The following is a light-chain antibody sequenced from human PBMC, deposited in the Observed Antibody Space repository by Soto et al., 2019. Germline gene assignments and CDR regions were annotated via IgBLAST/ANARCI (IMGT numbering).Light chain of an antibody. J-gene: IGLJ1*01. V-gene: IGLV2-11*01. CDR2: DVS. Sequence: QSALTQPRSVSGSPGQSVTISCTGTSRDVGYYNYVSWYQQYPGKVPKLMIYDVSQRPSGVPGRFSGSKSGNTASLTISGLQAEDEADYYCCSYAGNFIFVFGTGTKLTVL. CDR1: SRDVGYYNY. CDR3: CSYAGNFIFV.